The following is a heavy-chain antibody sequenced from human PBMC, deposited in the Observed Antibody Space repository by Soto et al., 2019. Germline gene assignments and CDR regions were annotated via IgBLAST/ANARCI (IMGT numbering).Heavy chain of an antibody. CDR1: GGSISSSSYY. CDR2: IYYSGST. V-gene: IGHV4-61*05. D-gene: IGHD2-2*01. J-gene: IGHJ3*02. CDR3: ARLRDCSSNSCYGPDAFDI. Sequence: PSETMSLTSTVSGGSISSSSYYWGWIRPPPGKGLEWIGYIYYSGSTNYNPSLKSRVTISVDPSKNQFSLKLSSVTAADTAVYYCARLRDCSSNSCYGPDAFDIWGQGTMVT.